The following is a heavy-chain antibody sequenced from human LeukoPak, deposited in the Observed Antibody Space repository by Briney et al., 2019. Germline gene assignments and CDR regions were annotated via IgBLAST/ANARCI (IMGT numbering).Heavy chain of an antibody. CDR1: GYTFTNYD. CDR3: ARGLYCSNGVCYIYNWFDP. Sequence: ASVKVSCKASGYTFTNYDINWVRQATGQGLEWMGWMNPNSGNTGYAQKFQGRVTMTRNTPIGTAYMELSSLRSEDTAVYYCARGLYCSNGVCYIYNWFDPWGQGTLVIVSS. CDR2: MNPNSGNT. V-gene: IGHV1-8*01. J-gene: IGHJ5*02. D-gene: IGHD2-8*01.